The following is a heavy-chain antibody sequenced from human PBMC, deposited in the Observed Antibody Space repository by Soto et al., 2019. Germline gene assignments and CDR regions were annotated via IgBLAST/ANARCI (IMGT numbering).Heavy chain of an antibody. CDR2: INSDGCST. Sequence: GGSLRLSCAASGFTFSSYWMHWVRQAPGKGLVWVSRINSDGCSTSYADSVKGRFTISRDNAKNTLYLQMNSLRAEDTAVYYCARGPYYYYGMDVWGQGTTVTVSS. J-gene: IGHJ6*02. CDR3: ARGPYYYYGMDV. CDR1: GFTFSSYW. V-gene: IGHV3-74*01.